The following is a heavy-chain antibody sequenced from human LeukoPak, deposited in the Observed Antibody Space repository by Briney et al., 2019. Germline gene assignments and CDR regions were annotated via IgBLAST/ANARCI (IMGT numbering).Heavy chain of an antibody. J-gene: IGHJ4*02. Sequence: ASVKVSCKASGGTFSSYAISWVRQAPGQGLEWMGRIIPIFGTANYAQKFQGRVTITTDESTSTAYMELSSLRSEDTDVYYCARSLSSGQNFDYWGQGTLVTVSS. CDR1: GGTFSSYA. D-gene: IGHD3-22*01. CDR3: ARSLSSGQNFDY. V-gene: IGHV1-69*05. CDR2: IIPIFGTA.